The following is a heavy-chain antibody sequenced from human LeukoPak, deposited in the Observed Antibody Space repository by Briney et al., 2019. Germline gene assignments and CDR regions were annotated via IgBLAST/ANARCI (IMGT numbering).Heavy chain of an antibody. J-gene: IGHJ6*03. V-gene: IGHV3-7*01. CDR3: ARDRGYAAALHMDV. Sequence: PGGSLRLSCAASGFTFSSYWMSWVRQAPGKGLEWVANIKQDGSEKYYVDSVKGRFTISRDNAKNSLYLQMNSLRAEDTAVYYCARDRGYAAALHMDVWGKGTTVTISS. D-gene: IGHD2-8*01. CDR2: IKQDGSEK. CDR1: GFTFSSYW.